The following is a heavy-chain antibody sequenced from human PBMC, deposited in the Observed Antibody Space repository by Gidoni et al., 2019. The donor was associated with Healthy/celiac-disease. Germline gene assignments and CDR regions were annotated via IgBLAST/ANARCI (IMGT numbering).Heavy chain of an antibody. D-gene: IGHD6-19*01. J-gene: IGHJ5*02. CDR2: IYYSGST. Sequence: QVQLQESGPGLVKPSETLSLTCPVSGGSISSYYWSWIRQPPGKGLEWIGYIYYSGSTNYNPSLKSRVTISVDTSKNQFSLKLSSVTAADTAVYYCARDLSSGWYWFDPWGQGTLVTVSS. V-gene: IGHV4-59*01. CDR1: GGSISSYY. CDR3: ARDLSSGWYWFDP.